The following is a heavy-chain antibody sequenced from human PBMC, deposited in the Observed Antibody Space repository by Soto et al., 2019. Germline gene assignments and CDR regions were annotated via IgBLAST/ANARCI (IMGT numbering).Heavy chain of an antibody. Sequence: SETLSLTCTVPGGSISSYYWSWIRQPPGKGLEWIGYIYYSGSTNYNPSLKSRVTISVDTSKNQFSLKLSSVTAADTAVYYCASLYGSGSYFGFDPWGQGTLVTVSS. CDR1: GGSISSYY. J-gene: IGHJ5*02. V-gene: IGHV4-59*01. CDR2: IYYSGST. CDR3: ASLYGSGSYFGFDP. D-gene: IGHD3-10*01.